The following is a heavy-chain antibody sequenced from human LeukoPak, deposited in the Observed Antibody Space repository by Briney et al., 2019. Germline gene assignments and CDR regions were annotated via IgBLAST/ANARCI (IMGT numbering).Heavy chain of an antibody. Sequence: SVKVSCKASGGTFSSYAISWVRQAPGQGLEWMGGITPIFGTANYAQKFQGRVTITADKSTSTAYMELSSLRSEDMAVYYCARWGSSGADYWGQGTLVTVSS. CDR2: ITPIFGTA. CDR3: ARWGSSGADY. CDR1: GGTFSSYA. J-gene: IGHJ4*02. D-gene: IGHD6-19*01. V-gene: IGHV1-69*06.